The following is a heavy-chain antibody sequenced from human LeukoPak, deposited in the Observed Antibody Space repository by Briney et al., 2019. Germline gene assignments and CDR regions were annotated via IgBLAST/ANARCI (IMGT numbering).Heavy chain of an antibody. J-gene: IGHJ4*02. D-gene: IGHD5-24*01. Sequence: PGGSLRLSCVASGFTFRDYWMHWVRQAPGKGLAWVSRIRGDGNDVSYADSVEGRFTISRDNAKNMLYLQMSSLRVEDTALYYCARGVEKATINELNYWGQGTLVTVSS. V-gene: IGHV3-74*01. CDR1: GFTFRDYW. CDR2: IRGDGNDV. CDR3: ARGVEKATINELNY.